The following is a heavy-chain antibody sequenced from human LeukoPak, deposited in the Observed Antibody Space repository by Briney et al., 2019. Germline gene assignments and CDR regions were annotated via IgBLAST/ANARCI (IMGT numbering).Heavy chain of an antibody. J-gene: IGHJ6*03. CDR3: AIVGSSSWDYYYYYYMDF. CDR1: VFTFSSYN. V-gene: IGHV3-21*01. D-gene: IGHD6-13*01. Sequence: PGGCLRLSCAASVFTFSSYNMNWVRQAPGRGLGWVSSISSNRTYIYYADSVKGRFTIPRDNAKNSLYLQMNSLRAEDTAVYYCAIVGSSSWDYYYYYYMDFWGKGTTVTVSS. CDR2: ISSNRTYI.